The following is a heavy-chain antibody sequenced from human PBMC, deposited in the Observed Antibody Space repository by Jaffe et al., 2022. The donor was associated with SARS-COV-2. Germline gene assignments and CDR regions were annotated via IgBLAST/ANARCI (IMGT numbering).Heavy chain of an antibody. CDR2: VKSKTDGATT. V-gene: IGHV3-15*01. CDR3: TTQKGIVNVFDY. Sequence: EVQLVESGGGLVKPGGSLRLSCAASGFTFSNAWVNWVRQAPGKGLEWVGRVKSKTDGATTDYAAPVKGRFTVSRDDSRNTLYLQMNSLKTEDTAVYFCTTQKGIVNVFDYWGQGTPVTVSS. D-gene: IGHD3-16*02. CDR1: GFTFSNAW. J-gene: IGHJ4*02.